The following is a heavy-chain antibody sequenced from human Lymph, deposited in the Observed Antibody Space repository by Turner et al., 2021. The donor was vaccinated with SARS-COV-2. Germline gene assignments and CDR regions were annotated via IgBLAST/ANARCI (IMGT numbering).Heavy chain of an antibody. CDR2: ISGSGGST. V-gene: IGHV3-23*01. D-gene: IGHD3-22*01. CDR3: AKNEMAMIVVVITLFDY. J-gene: IGHJ4*02. CDR1: GSTFSSYA. Sequence: VPLLVSGGGLVQPGGSLRLSCRASGSTFSSYAMSWVRQAPGKGLEWVSAISGSGGSTYYADAVKGRFTITRDNSKNTLYLQMNSLRAEDTAVYYCAKNEMAMIVVVITLFDYWGQGTLVTVSS.